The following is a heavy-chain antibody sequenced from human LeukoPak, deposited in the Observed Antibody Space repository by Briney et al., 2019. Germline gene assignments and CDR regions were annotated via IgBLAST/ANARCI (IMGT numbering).Heavy chain of an antibody. D-gene: IGHD3-22*01. CDR1: GGTFSSYA. V-gene: IGHV1-69*06. J-gene: IGHJ4*02. CDR3: ARDAYDSSGYSRLDY. Sequence: ASVKVSCKASGGTFSSYAISWVRQAPGQGLEWMGGIIPIFGTANYAQKFQGRVTITADKSTSTAYMELSSLRSEDTAVYYCARDAYDSSGYSRLDYWGQGTLVTVSS. CDR2: IIPIFGTA.